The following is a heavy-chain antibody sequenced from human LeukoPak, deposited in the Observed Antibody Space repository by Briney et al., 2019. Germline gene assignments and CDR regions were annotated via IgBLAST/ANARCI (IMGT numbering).Heavy chain of an antibody. Sequence: GGSLRLSCAASGFTFNSHAMSWVRQAPGKGLEWVSTISGSVTTYYADSVKGRFTISRDNSKNALYLQMNSLRAEDTAVYYCARGSTVTTLDYWGQGTLVTVSS. CDR2: ISGSVTT. CDR3: ARGSTVTTLDY. V-gene: IGHV3-23*01. J-gene: IGHJ4*02. D-gene: IGHD4-17*01. CDR1: GFTFNSHA.